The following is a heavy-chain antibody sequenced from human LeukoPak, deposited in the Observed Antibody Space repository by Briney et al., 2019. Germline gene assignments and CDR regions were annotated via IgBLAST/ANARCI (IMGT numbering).Heavy chain of an antibody. CDR2: ISTDSSII. J-gene: IGHJ4*02. Sequence: GGSLRLSCAASGFTFSSYSVNWVRRAPGQGLEWVSYISTDSSIIYYADSVRGRFTISRDNAKNSLYLQMNSLRAEDTAVYYCARDKDWAFDYWGQGTLVTVSS. CDR3: ARDKDWAFDY. V-gene: IGHV3-48*01. D-gene: IGHD3/OR15-3a*01. CDR1: GFTFSSYS.